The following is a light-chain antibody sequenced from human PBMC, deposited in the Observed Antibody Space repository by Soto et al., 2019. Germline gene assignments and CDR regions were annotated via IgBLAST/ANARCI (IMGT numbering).Light chain of an antibody. CDR1: QSISSY. CDR2: AAS. J-gene: IGKJ5*01. CDR3: QQGYSTPIT. V-gene: IGKV1-39*01. Sequence: DIQMTQSPSSLSASVGDRVTITCRASQSISSYLNWYQQKPGKAPKLLIYAASSLQSGVPSRFSGSGSWTYFTLTISSLQPEDFATYYCQQGYSTPITFGQGTRLEIK.